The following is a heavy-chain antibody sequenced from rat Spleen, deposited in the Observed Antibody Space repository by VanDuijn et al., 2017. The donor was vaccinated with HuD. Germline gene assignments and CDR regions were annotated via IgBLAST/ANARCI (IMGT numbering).Heavy chain of an antibody. CDR1: VYSITSSY. CDR2: ISYSGST. J-gene: IGHJ2*01. Sequence: EVQLQESGPGLVKPSQSLSLTCSVTVYSITSSYRWSWIRKFPGNKMEWMGYISYSGSTSYNPSLKSRISITRDTSKNQFFLQLNSVTTEDTATYYCARRHYGYTDYFDHWGQGVMVTVSS. CDR3: ARRHYGYTDYFDH. D-gene: IGHD1-9*01. V-gene: IGHV3-1*01.